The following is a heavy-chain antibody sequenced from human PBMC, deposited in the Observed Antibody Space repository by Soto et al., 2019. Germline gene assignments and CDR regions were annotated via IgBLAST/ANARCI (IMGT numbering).Heavy chain of an antibody. CDR2: ISGSGDST. Sequence: EVQVLESGGGLVQPGGSLRLSCAASGFTFSSYAMSWVRQAPGKGPEWVSAISGSGDSTRYADSVQGPFTISRDTSKHTLYLQMNSLRAEDTAVYYCAKFYYGDYSYYYYGMDVWGQGTTVTVSS. CDR1: GFTFSSYA. V-gene: IGHV3-23*01. D-gene: IGHD4-17*01. CDR3: AKFYYGDYSYYYYGMDV. J-gene: IGHJ6*02.